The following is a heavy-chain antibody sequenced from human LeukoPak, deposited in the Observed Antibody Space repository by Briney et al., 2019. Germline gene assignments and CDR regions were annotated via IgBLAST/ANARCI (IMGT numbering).Heavy chain of an antibody. CDR3: ARQSYYDSSGYYPNDAFDI. Sequence: GESLKISCQGSGYSFTSYWIGWVRQLPGKGLEWMGIIYPGDSDTRYSPSFQGQVTISADKSISTAYLQWSSLKASDTAMYYCARQSYYDSSGYYPNDAFDIWGQGTMVTVSS. V-gene: IGHV5-51*01. D-gene: IGHD3-22*01. J-gene: IGHJ3*02. CDR2: IYPGDSDT. CDR1: GYSFTSYW.